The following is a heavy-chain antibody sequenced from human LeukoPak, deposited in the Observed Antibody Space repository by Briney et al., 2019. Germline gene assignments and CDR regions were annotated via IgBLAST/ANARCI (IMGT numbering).Heavy chain of an antibody. V-gene: IGHV4-4*07. J-gene: IGHJ5*02. Sequence: SETLSLTCSVSGDSMSSHYLSWIRHPAGKGLEWIGRIHISGRSNINPSLKSRLTMSVDTSKNHFPLKLVSVTAADTAVYYCARDWGRVGLRGFDPWGQGTLVTVSS. CDR2: IHISGRS. D-gene: IGHD3-16*01. CDR1: GDSMSSHY. CDR3: ARDWGRVGLRGFDP.